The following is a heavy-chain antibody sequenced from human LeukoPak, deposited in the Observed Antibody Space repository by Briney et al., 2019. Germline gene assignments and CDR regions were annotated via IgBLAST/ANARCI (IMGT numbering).Heavy chain of an antibody. D-gene: IGHD3-22*01. V-gene: IGHV3-23*01. Sequence: GGSLRLSCAASGFTFRSYDMSWVRQAPGKGLEWVSAISGSGGSTYYADSVKGRFTITRDNSKNTLYLQMNSLRAEDTAVYYCAKVEPTYYYDSSGDFDYWGQGTLVTASS. J-gene: IGHJ4*02. CDR3: AKVEPTYYYDSSGDFDY. CDR2: ISGSGGST. CDR1: GFTFRSYD.